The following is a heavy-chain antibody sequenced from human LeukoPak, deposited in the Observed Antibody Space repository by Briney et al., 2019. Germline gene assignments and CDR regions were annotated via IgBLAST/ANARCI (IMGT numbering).Heavy chain of an antibody. J-gene: IGHJ3*02. CDR2: ISYDGSNK. D-gene: IGHD2-15*01. CDR3: ASEKPGWTRAFDI. Sequence: GRSLRLSCAASGFTFSSYAMHWVRQAPGKGLEWVAVISYDGSNKYYADSVKGRFTISRDNSKNTLYLQMNSLRAEDTAVHYCASEKPGWTRAFDIWGQGTMVTLSS. CDR1: GFTFSSYA. V-gene: IGHV3-30*04.